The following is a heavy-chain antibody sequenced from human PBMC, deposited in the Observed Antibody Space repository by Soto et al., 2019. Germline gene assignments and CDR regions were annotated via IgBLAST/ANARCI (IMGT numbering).Heavy chain of an antibody. J-gene: IGHJ6*02. V-gene: IGHV3-30*03. Sequence: QVQLVESGGGEVQPGTSLRLSCIASGFIFSNNGMHWVRQAPGKGLEWVALVSHDGRKTFYADSVKGRLTIYRDNSKNTVYLHMNNRRPEDTAVYRCARDLRQGASGATVYGMDVWGQGTTVTVSS. CDR2: VSHDGRKT. CDR1: GFIFSNNG. CDR3: ARDLRQGASGATVYGMDV. D-gene: IGHD7-27*01.